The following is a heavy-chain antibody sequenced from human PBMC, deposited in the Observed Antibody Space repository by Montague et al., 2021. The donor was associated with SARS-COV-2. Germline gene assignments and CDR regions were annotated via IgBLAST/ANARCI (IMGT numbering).Heavy chain of an antibody. CDR3: ARQPTLEYCGGDYYLDAFDI. D-gene: IGHD2-21*02. V-gene: IGHV4-31*03. CDR2: IHYSGST. Sequence: TLSLTCTVSGGSISSGGYYWSWIRQHPGRGLEWIGYIHYSGSTYYNPSLKSRVTISVGTSKNQLSLRLSAVTAADTAVYYCARQPTLEYCGGDYYLDAFDIWGQGTLVTVSS. J-gene: IGHJ3*02. CDR1: GGSISSGGYY.